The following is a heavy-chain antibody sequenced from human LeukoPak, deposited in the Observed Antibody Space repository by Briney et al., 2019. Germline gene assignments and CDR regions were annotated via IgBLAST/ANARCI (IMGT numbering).Heavy chain of an antibody. J-gene: IGHJ4*02. Sequence: GGSLRLSCSASGFTFRRYAMHWVRQPPGKGLEYVSAITNNGRSTYYADSVKGRFTISRDNSKNTLYLQMSSLRAEDTAVYYCASTYSYDSSGYYPFDYWGQGTLVTVPS. CDR1: GFTFRRYA. D-gene: IGHD3-22*01. CDR2: ITNNGRST. V-gene: IGHV3-64D*06. CDR3: ASTYSYDSSGYYPFDY.